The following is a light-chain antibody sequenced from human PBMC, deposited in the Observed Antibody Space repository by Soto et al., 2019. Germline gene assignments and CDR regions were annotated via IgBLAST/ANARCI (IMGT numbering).Light chain of an antibody. CDR1: QSVTSNY. CDR3: QHYITSLTT. V-gene: IGKV3-20*01. Sequence: EIVLTQSPGTLSLSPGERATLSCGVSQSVTSNYLAWYQQKPGQAPRLLIYGASRRATGVPDRFIGSGSGTDFTLTISRLEPEDFAVYYCQHYITSLTTFGQGTKVEVK. J-gene: IGKJ1*01. CDR2: GAS.